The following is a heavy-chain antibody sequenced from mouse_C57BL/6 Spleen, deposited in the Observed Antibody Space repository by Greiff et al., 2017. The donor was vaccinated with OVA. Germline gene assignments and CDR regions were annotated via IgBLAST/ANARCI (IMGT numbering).Heavy chain of an antibody. V-gene: IGHV1-82*01. J-gene: IGHJ4*01. Sequence: QVQLQQSGPELVKPGASVKTSCKASGYAFSSSWMNWVKQRPGKGLEWIGRIYPGDGDTNYNGKFKGKATLTADKSSSTAYMQLSSLTSEDSAVYFCARPHYYGSSYAMDYWGQGTSVTVSS. CDR1: GYAFSSSW. D-gene: IGHD1-1*01. CDR2: IYPGDGDT. CDR3: ARPHYYGSSYAMDY.